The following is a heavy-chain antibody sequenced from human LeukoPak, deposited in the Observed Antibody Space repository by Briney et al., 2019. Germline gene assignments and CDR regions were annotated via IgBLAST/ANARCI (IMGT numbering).Heavy chain of an antibody. CDR1: GYTLTELS. Sequence: ASVTVSCKVSGYTLTELSMHWVRQAPGKGLEWMGGFDPEDGETIYAQKFQGRVTMTEDTSTDTAYMELRSLRSDDTAVYYCARKLPDSSSWYSAYYFDYWGQGTLVTVSS. J-gene: IGHJ4*02. D-gene: IGHD6-13*01. V-gene: IGHV1-24*01. CDR2: FDPEDGET. CDR3: ARKLPDSSSWYSAYYFDY.